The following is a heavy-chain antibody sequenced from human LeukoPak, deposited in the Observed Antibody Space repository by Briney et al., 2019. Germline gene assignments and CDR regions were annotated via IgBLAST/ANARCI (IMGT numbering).Heavy chain of an antibody. CDR1: GYTFTSYD. CDR2: MNPSSGNT. CDR3: ARGVSSSRGYYSPDFDY. Sequence: ASVKVSCKASGYTFTSYDINWVRQATGQGLEWMGWMNPSSGNTGYAQKFQGRVTMTRNTSISTAYMELTSLRSEDTAVYYCARGVSSSRGYYSPDFDYWGPGTLVTVSS. D-gene: IGHD3-3*01. J-gene: IGHJ4*02. V-gene: IGHV1-8*01.